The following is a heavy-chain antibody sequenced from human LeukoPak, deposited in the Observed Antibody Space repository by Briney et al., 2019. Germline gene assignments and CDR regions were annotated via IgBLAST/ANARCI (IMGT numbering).Heavy chain of an antibody. D-gene: IGHD3-22*01. Sequence: ASVKVSCKASGYSFTSYGISWVRQAPGEGLEWMGWISAHNGNTHYAQKFQGRVTVTTDTATTTAYMELRSLRSDDTAAYYCVRDAYYYDKVGYFDYWGQGTLVTVSS. CDR1: GYSFTSYG. V-gene: IGHV1-18*01. CDR3: VRDAYYYDKVGYFDY. CDR2: ISAHNGNT. J-gene: IGHJ4*02.